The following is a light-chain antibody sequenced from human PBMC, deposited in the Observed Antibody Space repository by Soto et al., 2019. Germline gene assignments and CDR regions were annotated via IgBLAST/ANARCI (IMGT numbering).Light chain of an antibody. J-gene: IGLJ1*01. CDR1: SNDVGAYNY. CDR2: EVT. CDR3: CSFAGSGTGV. V-gene: IGLV2-8*01. Sequence: QSALTQPPSASGSPGQPVTISCTGTSNDVGAYNYVSWYQQHPGKAPKLMIFEVTQRPSGVPDRFSGSKSGNTAALTVSGLQAEDEADYYCCSFAGSGTGVFGTGTKLTVL.